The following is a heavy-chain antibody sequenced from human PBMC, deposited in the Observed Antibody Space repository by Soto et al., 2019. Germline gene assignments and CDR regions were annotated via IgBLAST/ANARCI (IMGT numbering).Heavy chain of an antibody. V-gene: IGHV4-31*03. Sequence: QVQLQESGPGLVKPSQTLSLTCTVSGGSISTGGYYWSWIRQHPGKGLEGIGYIYYSGSTYYNPSLMSRVTISVDTSKNQFSLKLNSVTAADTAVYYCARDRSRGYSYPGDFDYWGQGTLVTVSS. CDR3: ARDRSRGYSYPGDFDY. J-gene: IGHJ4*02. CDR1: GGSISTGGYY. CDR2: IYYSGST. D-gene: IGHD5-18*01.